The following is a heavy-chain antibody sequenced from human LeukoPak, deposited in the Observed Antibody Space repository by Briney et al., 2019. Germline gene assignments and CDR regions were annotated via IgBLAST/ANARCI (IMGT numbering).Heavy chain of an antibody. CDR1: GGSFSGYY. CDR2: INHCGST. CDR3: ARGPQRRWFDP. V-gene: IGHV4-34*01. Sequence: SETLSLTCAVYGGSFSGYYWSWIRQPPGKGLEWIGEINHCGSTNYNPSLKSRVTISVDTSKNQFSLKLSSVTAADTAVYYCARGPQRRWFDPWGQGTLVTVSS. D-gene: IGHD1-1*01. J-gene: IGHJ5*02.